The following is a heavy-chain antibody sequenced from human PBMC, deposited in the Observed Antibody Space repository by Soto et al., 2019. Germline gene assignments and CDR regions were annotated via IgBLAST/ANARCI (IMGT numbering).Heavy chain of an antibody. CDR2: IYYSGST. CDR1: GDSISSYY. D-gene: IGHD4-17*01. CDR3: ARRYGASFDY. J-gene: IGHJ4*02. V-gene: IGHV4-59*01. Sequence: SETLSLTCPVSGDSISSYYRSWIRQPPGKGLEWIGYIYYSGSTNYNPSLKSRVTISVDTSKNQFSLKLSSVTAADTAVYYCARRYGASFDYWGQGTLVTSPQ.